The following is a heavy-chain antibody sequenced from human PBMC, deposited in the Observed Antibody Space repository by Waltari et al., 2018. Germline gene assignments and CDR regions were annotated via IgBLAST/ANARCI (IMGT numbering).Heavy chain of an antibody. CDR3: ARVDTIFGVVPHADAFDI. Sequence: QVHLQESGPGLAKPSQTLSLTCSVSGASINSGDYYWSWIRQPPGKGLEWIGYSSSSGTTYYTPSLNSLVSRSLDPAKNDFSLEVRSVTAADTAMYYCARVDTIFGVVPHADAFDIWGQGTMVTVAS. J-gene: IGHJ3*02. V-gene: IGHV4-30-4*08. D-gene: IGHD3-3*01. CDR2: SSSSGTT. CDR1: GASINSGDYY.